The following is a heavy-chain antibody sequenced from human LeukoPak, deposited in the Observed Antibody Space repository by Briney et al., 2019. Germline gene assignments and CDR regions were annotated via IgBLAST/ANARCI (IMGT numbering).Heavy chain of an antibody. D-gene: IGHD1-1*01. CDR1: GVSISSDGYS. CDR3: ASAGYTNWFDP. CDR2: IHHSGST. Sequence: SETLSLTCAVSGVSISSDGYSWNWIRQPPGKGLEWIGYIHHSGSTYYNPSLKSRVTISVDRSKNQFSLKLSSVTAADTAVYYCASAGYTNWFDPWGQGTLVTVSS. J-gene: IGHJ5*02. V-gene: IGHV4-30-2*01.